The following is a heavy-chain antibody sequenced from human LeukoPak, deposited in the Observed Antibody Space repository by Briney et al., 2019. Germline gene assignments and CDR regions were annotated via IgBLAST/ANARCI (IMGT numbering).Heavy chain of an antibody. CDR1: GYTFTSYD. J-gene: IGHJ5*02. CDR2: MNPNSGNT. CDR3: ASIRRSSGWYNNWFGP. Sequence: ASVRVSCKASGYTFTSYDINWVRQATGQGLEWMGWMNPNSGNTGYAQKFQGRVTMTRNTSISTACMELSSLRSEDTAVYYCASIRRSSGWYNNWFGPWGQGTLVTVSS. V-gene: IGHV1-8*01. D-gene: IGHD6-19*01.